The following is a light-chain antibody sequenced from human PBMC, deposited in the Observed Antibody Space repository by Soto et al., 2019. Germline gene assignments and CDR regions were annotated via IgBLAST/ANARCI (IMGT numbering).Light chain of an antibody. CDR1: QGISDS. V-gene: IGKV1-27*01. J-gene: IGKJ5*01. Sequence: DIQVTQTPSSLSASVGDRVTITCRASQGISDSLAWYQQKPGKVPKLLIYAASTLQSGVPSRFSGSGSGTDFTISISSLQPEDVATYYCQKYNSAPPTFGQGTRRDIK. CDR2: AAS. CDR3: QKYNSAPPT.